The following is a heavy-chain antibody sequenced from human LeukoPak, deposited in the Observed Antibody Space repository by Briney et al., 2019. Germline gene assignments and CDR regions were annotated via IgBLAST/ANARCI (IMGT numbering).Heavy chain of an antibody. Sequence: SETLSLTCTVSGGSISSYYWSWIRQPAGKGLEWIGRIYTSGSTNYNPSLKSRVTMSVDTSKNQFSLKLSSVTAADTAVYYCARYNIVATIQSWFDPWGQGTLVTVSS. J-gene: IGHJ5*02. D-gene: IGHD5-12*01. CDR1: GGSISSYY. CDR2: IYTSGST. V-gene: IGHV4-4*07. CDR3: ARYNIVATIQSWFDP.